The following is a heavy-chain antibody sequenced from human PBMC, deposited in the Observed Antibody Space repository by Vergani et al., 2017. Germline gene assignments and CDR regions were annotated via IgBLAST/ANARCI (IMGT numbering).Heavy chain of an antibody. CDR1: GFTFSSYA. CDR2: ISGSGGST. J-gene: IGHJ4*01. CDR3: ARVHDPKAYYYDSSGYYHFYC. D-gene: IGHD3-22*01. V-gene: IGHV3-23*01. Sequence: EVQLLESGGGLVQPGGSLRLSCAASGFTFSSYAMSWVRQAPGKGLEWGSAISGSGGSTYYADSVKGRFTISRDNSKNTLYLQMNSLRAEDTAVYYCARVHDPKAYYYDSSGYYHFYCWGQRPLVTVSS.